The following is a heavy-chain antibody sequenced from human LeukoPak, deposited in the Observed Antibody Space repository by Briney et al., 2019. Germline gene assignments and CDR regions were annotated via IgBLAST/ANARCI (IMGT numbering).Heavy chain of an antibody. CDR1: GYSFTSYW. CDR2: IYPGDSDT. CDR3: ARTYYYDSSGYYYGLSAFDI. V-gene: IGHV5-51*01. J-gene: IGHJ3*02. D-gene: IGHD3-22*01. Sequence: GESLKISCKGSGYSFTSYWIGWVRQMPGKGLEWMGIIYPGDSDTRYSPSFQGQVTISADKSISIAYLQWSSLKASDTAMYYCARTYYYDSSGYYYGLSAFDIWGQGTMVTVSS.